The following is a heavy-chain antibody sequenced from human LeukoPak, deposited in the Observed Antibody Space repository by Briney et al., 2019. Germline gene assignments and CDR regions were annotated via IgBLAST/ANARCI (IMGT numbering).Heavy chain of an antibody. CDR2: INPNSGGT. V-gene: IGHV1-2*06. Sequence: ASVKVSCKASGYTFTGYYMHWVRQAPGQGLEWMGRINPNSGGTNYAQKFQGRVTMTRDTSISTAYMELSRLRSDDTAVYYCARDRRYSSGLNYFDCWGQGTLVTVSS. CDR3: ARDRRYSSGLNYFDC. CDR1: GYTFTGYY. J-gene: IGHJ4*02. D-gene: IGHD6-19*01.